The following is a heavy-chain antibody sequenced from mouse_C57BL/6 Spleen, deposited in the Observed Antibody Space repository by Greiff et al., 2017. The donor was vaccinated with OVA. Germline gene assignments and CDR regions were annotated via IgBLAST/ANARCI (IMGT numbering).Heavy chain of an antibody. D-gene: IGHD2-5*01. V-gene: IGHV3-6*01. J-gene: IGHJ3*01. CDR1: GYSITSGYY. CDR2: ISYDGSN. CDR3: ARYSNYGGPWFAY. Sequence: EVQLQQSGPGLVKPSQSLSLTCSVTGYSITSGYYWNWIRQFPGNKLEWMGYISYDGSNNYNPSLKNRISITRDTSKNQFFLKLNSVTTEDTATYYCARYSNYGGPWFAYWGQGTLVTVSA.